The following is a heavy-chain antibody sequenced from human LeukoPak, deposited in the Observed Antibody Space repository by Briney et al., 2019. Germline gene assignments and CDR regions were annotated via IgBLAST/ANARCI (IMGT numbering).Heavy chain of an antibody. CDR3: ARGAPTYYYGSSGYYSLDY. J-gene: IGHJ4*02. D-gene: IGHD3-22*01. CDR1: GYTFTSYG. CDR2: ISAYNGNT. V-gene: IGHV1-18*01. Sequence: GASVKVSCKASGYTFTSYGISWVRQAPGQGLEWMGWISAYNGNTNYAQKLQGRVTMTTDTSTSTAYMELRSLRSDDTAVYYCARGAPTYYYGSSGYYSLDYWGQGTLVTVSS.